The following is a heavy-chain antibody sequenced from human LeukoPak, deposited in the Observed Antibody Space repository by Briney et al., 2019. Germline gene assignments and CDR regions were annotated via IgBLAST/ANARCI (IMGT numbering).Heavy chain of an antibody. CDR1: GGSISSSSYY. D-gene: IGHD3-22*01. V-gene: IGHV4-39*07. CDR2: IYYSGST. J-gene: IGHJ4*02. CDR3: ARVTGYMIEDYFDY. Sequence: SETLSLTCTVSGGSISSSSYYWDWIRQPPGKGLEWIGSIYYSGSTNYNPSLKSRVTISVDTSKNQFSLRLRSVTAADTAVYYCARVTGYMIEDYFDYWGQGTLVTVSS.